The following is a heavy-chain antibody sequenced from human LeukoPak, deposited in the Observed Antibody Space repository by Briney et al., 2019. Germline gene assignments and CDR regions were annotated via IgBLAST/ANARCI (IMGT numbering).Heavy chain of an antibody. J-gene: IGHJ4*02. CDR3: ARAFSGSLTPFDY. CDR1: GYTFTGYY. Sequence: ASVKVSCKASGYTFTGYYMHWVRQAPGQGLEWMGWINPNSGGTNYAQKFQGRVTMTRDTSISTAYMELSRLRSDDTAVYYCARAFSGSLTPFDYWGQGTLVTVSS. V-gene: IGHV1-2*02. CDR2: INPNSGGT. D-gene: IGHD3-10*01.